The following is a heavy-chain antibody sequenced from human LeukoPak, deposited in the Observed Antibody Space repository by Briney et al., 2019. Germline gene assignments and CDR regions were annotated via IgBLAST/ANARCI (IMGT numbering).Heavy chain of an antibody. J-gene: IGHJ5*02. V-gene: IGHV1-2*02. CDR3: ARAYYYGSGSTNWFDP. CDR1: GYTFTGYY. D-gene: IGHD3-10*01. Sequence: ASVKVSCKASGYTFTGYYMHWVRQAPGQGREWTGWINPNSGGTNYAQKFQGRVTMTRDTSISTAYMELSRLRSDDTAVYYCARAYYYGSGSTNWFDPWGQGTLVTVSS. CDR2: INPNSGGT.